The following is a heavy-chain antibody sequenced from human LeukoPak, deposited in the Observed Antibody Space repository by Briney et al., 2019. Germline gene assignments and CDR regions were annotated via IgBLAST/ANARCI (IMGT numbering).Heavy chain of an antibody. Sequence: PGGSLRLSCAASGFTFSSYGMNWVRQAPGKGLEWVSSISSSSSYIYYADSVKGRFTISRDNAKNSLYLQMNSLRAEDTAVYYCARDLERITIFGVANDYWGQGTLVTVSS. D-gene: IGHD3-3*01. J-gene: IGHJ4*02. CDR2: ISSSSSYI. CDR1: GFTFSSYG. V-gene: IGHV3-21*01. CDR3: ARDLERITIFGVANDY.